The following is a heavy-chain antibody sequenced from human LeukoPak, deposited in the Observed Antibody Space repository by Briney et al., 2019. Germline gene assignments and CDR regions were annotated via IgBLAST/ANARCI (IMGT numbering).Heavy chain of an antibody. J-gene: IGHJ4*02. D-gene: IGHD3-3*02. Sequence: GASVKVSCKTSGYSFTNFYIHWVRQAPGQGLEWMGMVNPSGGNTISAQRFQDRVNMTTDTSTRTVYMEMTGLTSDDTGIYYCARDAFWGQGTQVTVSS. CDR1: GYSFTNFY. V-gene: IGHV1-46*01. CDR2: VNPSGGNT. CDR3: ARDAF.